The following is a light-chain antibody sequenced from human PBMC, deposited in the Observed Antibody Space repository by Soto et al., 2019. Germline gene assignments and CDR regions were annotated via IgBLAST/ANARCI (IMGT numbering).Light chain of an antibody. CDR2: EGS. Sequence: QSALTQSASVSGSPGQSITISCTGSYNLVSWYQHHPGKAPKLMIYEGSKRPSGVSNRFSGSKSGNMAALTISGLQAEDEADYYCCSYAGSFTWVFGGGTKLTVL. CDR1: SYNL. J-gene: IGLJ3*02. CDR3: CSYAGSFTWV. V-gene: IGLV2-23*01.